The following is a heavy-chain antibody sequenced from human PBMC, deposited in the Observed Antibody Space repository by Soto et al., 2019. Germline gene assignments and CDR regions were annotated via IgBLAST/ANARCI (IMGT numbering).Heavy chain of an antibody. CDR1: VGSISSSNW. CDR3: ARPPSTSMDRYFDL. Sequence: QVQLQESGPGLVKPSVTLSLTCAVSVGSISSSNWWWWVRQPPGKGLEWIGEIYHSGSTNYNPCLKSRGTLSVDKYKTQFSLKLSSVTAADTAVYCCARPPSTSMDRYFDLWGRGTLVTVSS. V-gene: IGHV4-4*01. J-gene: IGHJ2*01. CDR2: IYHSGST. D-gene: IGHD5-18*01.